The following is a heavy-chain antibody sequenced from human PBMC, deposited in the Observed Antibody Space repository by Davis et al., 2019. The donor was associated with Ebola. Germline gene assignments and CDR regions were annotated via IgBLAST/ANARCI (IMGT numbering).Heavy chain of an antibody. CDR3: AEAILQLWTL. CDR1: GFIFSSYV. D-gene: IGHD5-18*01. CDR2: IKRDGGEK. V-gene: IGHV3-7*03. Sequence: GESLKISCAASGFIFSSYVMSWVRQAPGKGLEWVANIKRDGGEKYSADSVKGRFTISRDSAKNSLYLQMNSLRAEDTAVYYCAEAILQLWTLWGQGTLVTVSS. J-gene: IGHJ4*02.